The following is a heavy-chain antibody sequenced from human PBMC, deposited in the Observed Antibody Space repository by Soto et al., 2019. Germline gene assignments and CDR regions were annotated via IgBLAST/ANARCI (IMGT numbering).Heavy chain of an antibody. CDR2: IESKTDGGTT. Sequence: PGGSLRLSCAASGFTFSNAWMRWVRQAPGKGLEWVGRIESKTDGGTTDYAAPVKGRFTISRDDSKNTLYLQMNSLKTEDTAVYYCTTDPPYCTNGVCDDAFDIWGQGTMVTVSS. J-gene: IGHJ3*02. CDR3: TTDPPYCTNGVCDDAFDI. CDR1: GFTFSNAW. V-gene: IGHV3-15*04. D-gene: IGHD2-8*01.